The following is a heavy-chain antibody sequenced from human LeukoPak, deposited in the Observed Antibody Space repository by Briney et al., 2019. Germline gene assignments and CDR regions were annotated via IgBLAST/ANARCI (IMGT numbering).Heavy chain of an antibody. D-gene: IGHD3-10*01. CDR3: ARASFASGSYYFDL. Sequence: SETLSLTCIVSTDAITSHFYWGWIRQSPGEGGKGLEWIASVYHSGAEYVDPSLKSRVTTSVDTSKSQFYLTLTSVTAADTAVYFCARASFASGSYYFDLWGPGTLITVSS. V-gene: IGHV4-38-2*02. CDR2: VYHSGAE. J-gene: IGHJ4*02. CDR1: TDAITSHFY.